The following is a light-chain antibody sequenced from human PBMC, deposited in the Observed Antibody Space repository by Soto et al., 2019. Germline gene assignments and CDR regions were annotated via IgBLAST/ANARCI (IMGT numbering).Light chain of an antibody. V-gene: IGKV1-8*01. Sequence: AIRMTQSPSSFSASTGDRVTITCRASQGISSYLAWYQQKPGKAPKLLIYAASTLQSGVPSRFSGSESGTDFTLTISCLQYEDFATYYCQQYYSYPITVGKGTRLEIK. CDR3: QQYYSYPIT. CDR1: QGISSY. CDR2: AAS. J-gene: IGKJ5*01.